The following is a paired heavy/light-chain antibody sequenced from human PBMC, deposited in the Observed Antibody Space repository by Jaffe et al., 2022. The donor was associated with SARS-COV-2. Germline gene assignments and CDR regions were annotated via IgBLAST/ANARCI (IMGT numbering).Heavy chain of an antibody. CDR1: GFSLSTSGVG. CDR3: AHNRPNHFDWLNYRGYFDY. D-gene: IGHD3-9*01. V-gene: IGHV2-5*02. CDR2: IYWDNNK. Sequence: QITLKESGPTLLKPTQTLTLTCTFSGFSLSTSGVGVGWIRQPPGKALEWLALIYWDNNKRYSPSLRTRLTITKDTSKNQVVLKMTYVDPVDTATYYCAHNRPNHFDWLNYRGYFDYWGQGILVSVSS. J-gene: IGHJ4*02.
Light chain of an antibody. CDR2: AAS. CDR1: QSISNY. V-gene: IGKV1-39*01. CDR3: QQSYNTPHT. J-gene: IGKJ4*01. Sequence: DIQMTQSPSSLSASVGDRVTITCRASQSISNYLNWYQQKPGRAPKLLIYAASNLESGVPLRFTGSESGTGFTLTISDLQPEDFATYYCQQSYNTPHTFGGGTRVDLK.